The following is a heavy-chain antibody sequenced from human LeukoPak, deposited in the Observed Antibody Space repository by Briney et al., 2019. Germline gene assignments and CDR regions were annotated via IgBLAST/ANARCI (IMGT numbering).Heavy chain of an antibody. D-gene: IGHD2-2*01. Sequence: GESLKISCKGSGYSFTSYWIGWVHQMPGKDLEWMGIIYPGDSDTRYSPSFQGQVTISADKSISTAYLQWSSLKASDTAMYYCARPGYCSSTSCYSGTTVDYWGQGTLVTVSS. J-gene: IGHJ4*02. V-gene: IGHV5-51*07. CDR2: IYPGDSDT. CDR3: ARPGYCSSTSCYSGTTVDY. CDR1: GYSFTSYW.